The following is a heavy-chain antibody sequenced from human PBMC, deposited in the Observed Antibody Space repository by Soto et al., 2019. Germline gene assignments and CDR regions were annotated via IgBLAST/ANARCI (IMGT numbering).Heavy chain of an antibody. CDR1: GYSFTTYW. V-gene: IGHV5-51*01. CDR2: IYPGDSDT. Sequence: GESRKISCKGSGYSFTTYWIGWVRQMPGKGLEWMGIIYPGDSDTRYSPSFQGQVTISADKSISTAYLQWSSLKASDTAMYYCARRPITWIPPRGAFDIWGQGTMVTVSS. D-gene: IGHD5-18*01. CDR3: ARRPITWIPPRGAFDI. J-gene: IGHJ3*02.